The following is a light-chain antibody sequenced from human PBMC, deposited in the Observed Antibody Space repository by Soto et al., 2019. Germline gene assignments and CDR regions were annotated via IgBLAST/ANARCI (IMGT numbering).Light chain of an antibody. CDR2: EVT. J-gene: IGLJ3*02. Sequence: QSALTQPPSASGSPGQSVTISCTGTSSDVGGYNYVSWYQQYPGRAPKLMIYEVTKRPSGVPDRFSGSKSGNTASLTVSGLQGEDEACYFCSSYAARNHFHFVFRGGTKVTVL. CDR1: SSDVGGYNY. V-gene: IGLV2-8*01. CDR3: SSYAARNHFHFV.